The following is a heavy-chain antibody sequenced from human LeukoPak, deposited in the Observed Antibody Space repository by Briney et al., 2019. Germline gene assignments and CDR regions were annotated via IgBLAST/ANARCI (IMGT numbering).Heavy chain of an antibody. Sequence: GGSLRLSCAASGFYFRTYVMSWVRQAPGKGLEWVSAISDSGDTTYYADSVEGRFTISRDNSKNTVFLQMNSLRAEDTAVYYCARDLGGSYYGAFDIWGQGTMVTVSS. CDR3: ARDLGGSYYGAFDI. J-gene: IGHJ3*02. D-gene: IGHD1-26*01. CDR1: GFYFRTYV. V-gene: IGHV3-23*01. CDR2: ISDSGDTT.